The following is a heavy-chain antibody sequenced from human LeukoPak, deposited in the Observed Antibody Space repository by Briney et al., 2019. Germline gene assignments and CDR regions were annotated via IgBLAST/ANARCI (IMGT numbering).Heavy chain of an antibody. CDR2: INPSGGST. CDR3: ARDLVAGAFDI. Sequence: ASVKVSCKASGYTFTSYYMHWVRQAPGQGREWMGVINPSGGSTSYAQKFQGRVTMTRDTSTSTVYMELSSLRSEDTAVYYCARDLVAGAFDIWGQGTMVIVSS. J-gene: IGHJ3*02. V-gene: IGHV1-46*01. CDR1: GYTFTSYY. D-gene: IGHD2-2*01.